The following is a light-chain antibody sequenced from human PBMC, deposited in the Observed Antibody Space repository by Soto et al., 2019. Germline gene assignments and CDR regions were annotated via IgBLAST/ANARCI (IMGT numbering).Light chain of an antibody. CDR1: SSDVGGYNY. Sequence: QSALTQPASVSGSPGQSITISCTGTSSDVGGYNYVSWYQQHSGKAPKLMIYDVSNRPSGVSNHFSGSKSGNTASLTISGLQAEDEADYYCGSYASSSTLYVFVTGTKVTVL. V-gene: IGLV2-14*01. CDR3: GSYASSSTLYV. CDR2: DVS. J-gene: IGLJ1*01.